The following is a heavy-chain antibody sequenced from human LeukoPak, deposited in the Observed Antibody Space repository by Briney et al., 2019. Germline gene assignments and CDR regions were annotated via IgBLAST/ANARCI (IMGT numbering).Heavy chain of an antibody. CDR2: IYYSGNT. J-gene: IGHJ4*02. D-gene: IGHD6-19*01. Sequence: SETLSLTCTVAGGSISSSGYYWGWIRQPPGKGLEWIGSIYYSGNTNYTPSLRSRVTMSVDTPKNQFSLKLSSVTAADTAVYYCARLLVAGNNDYWGQETLVTVSS. CDR3: ARLLVAGNNDY. V-gene: IGHV4-39*01. CDR1: GGSISSSGYY.